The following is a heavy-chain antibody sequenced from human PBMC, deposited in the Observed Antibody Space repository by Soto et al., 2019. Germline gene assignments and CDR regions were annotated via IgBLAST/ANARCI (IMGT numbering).Heavy chain of an antibody. J-gene: IGHJ4*02. V-gene: IGHV4-59*08. CDR1: GGSISSYY. D-gene: IGHD5-12*01. CDR3: ARHTHRDGYNYLDY. CDR2: IYYSGST. Sequence: QVQLQESGPGLVKPSETLSLTCTVSGGSISSYYWSWIRQPPGKGLEWIGYIYYSGSTNYNPSLKSRVTISVDTSKNQFSRKLSSVTAADTAVYYCARHTHRDGYNYLDYWGQGTLVTVSS.